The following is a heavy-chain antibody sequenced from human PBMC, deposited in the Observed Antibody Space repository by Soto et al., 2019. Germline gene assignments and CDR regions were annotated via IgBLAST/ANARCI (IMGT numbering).Heavy chain of an antibody. Sequence: GASVKVSCKASGYTFTSYGISWVRQAPGQGLEWMGWISAYNGNTNYAQKLQGRVTMTTDTSTSTAYMELRSLRSDDTAVYYCASGLKQWPSPLDDYYMDVWGKGTTVTVSS. CDR1: GYTFTSYG. V-gene: IGHV1-18*01. CDR2: ISAYNGNT. D-gene: IGHD6-19*01. J-gene: IGHJ6*03. CDR3: ASGLKQWPSPLDDYYMDV.